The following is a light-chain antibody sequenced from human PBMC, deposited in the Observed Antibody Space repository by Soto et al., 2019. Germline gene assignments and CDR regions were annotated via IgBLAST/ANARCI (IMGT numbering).Light chain of an antibody. J-gene: IGKJ4*01. CDR1: QSVAKNY. CDR2: DAS. Sequence: ETVLTQSPGTLSLSPGERATLSCRASQSVAKNYLAWYKQKPGQAPRLLVYDASTRATGVPDRFRGSGSGTDFTLTITRLEPEDFVVYYCQQYDHEPLNFGGGTKVDIK. V-gene: IGKV3-20*01. CDR3: QQYDHEPLN.